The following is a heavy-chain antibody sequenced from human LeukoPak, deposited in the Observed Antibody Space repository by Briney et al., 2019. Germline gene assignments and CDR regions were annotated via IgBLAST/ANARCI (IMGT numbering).Heavy chain of an antibody. CDR3: ARDGLVTAFDY. J-gene: IGHJ4*02. CDR1: GGSFSGYY. V-gene: IGHV4-34*01. Sequence: PSETLSLTCAVYGGSFSGYYWSWIRQPPGKGLEWIGEINHSGSTNYNPSLKSRVTISVDTSKNQFSLKLSSVTAADTAVYYCARDGLVTAFDYWGQGTLVTVSS. D-gene: IGHD6-6*01. CDR2: INHSGST.